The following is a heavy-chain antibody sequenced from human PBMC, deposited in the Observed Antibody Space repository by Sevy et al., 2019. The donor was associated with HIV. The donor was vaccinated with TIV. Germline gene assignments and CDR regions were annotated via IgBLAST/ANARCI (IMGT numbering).Heavy chain of an antibody. V-gene: IGHV3-48*03. Sequence: GGSLRLSCAASGFTFSSYEMTWVRQAPGKGLEWVSSISSSGTTIYYGDFVEARFTISRDNPKNSLYLQMHSRRAEDTAVYYCARKGGAYDIGFDPWGQGTLVTVSP. CDR2: ISSSGTTI. CDR1: GFTFSSYE. CDR3: ARKGGAYDIGFDP. D-gene: IGHD3-22*01. J-gene: IGHJ5*02.